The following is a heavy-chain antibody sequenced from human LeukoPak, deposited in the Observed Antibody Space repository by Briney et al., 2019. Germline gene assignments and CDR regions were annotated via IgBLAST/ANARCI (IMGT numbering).Heavy chain of an antibody. CDR3: SRETNDFWSGRRIDY. D-gene: IGHD3-3*01. CDR2: INQDATEN. J-gene: IGHJ4*02. CDR1: GFTFSGFW. Sequence: PGGSLRLSCTASGFTFSGFWMSWVRQAPGKGLEWVADINQDATENYYVDSVKGRFTISRDNAKNSLYLQMNSLRAEDTAVYYCSRETNDFWSGRRIDYWGQGALVTVSS. V-gene: IGHV3-7*01.